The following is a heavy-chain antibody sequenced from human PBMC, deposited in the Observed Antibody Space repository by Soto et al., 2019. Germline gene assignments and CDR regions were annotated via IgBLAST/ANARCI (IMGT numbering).Heavy chain of an antibody. J-gene: IGHJ4*02. V-gene: IGHV4-30-4*01. D-gene: IGHD3-22*01. CDR2: IYYSGST. Sequence: SETLSLTCTVSGDSISSGDYYWSWIRQPPGKGLEWIGYIYYSGSTYYNPSLKSRVTISVDTSKNQFSLKLSSVTAADTAVYYCARGADYYDSSGYYRPFDYWGQGTLVTVSS. CDR1: GDSISSGDYY. CDR3: ARGADYYDSSGYYRPFDY.